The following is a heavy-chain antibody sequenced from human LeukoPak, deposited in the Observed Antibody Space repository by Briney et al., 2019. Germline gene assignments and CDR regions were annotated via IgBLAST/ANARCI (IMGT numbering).Heavy chain of an antibody. Sequence: GGSLRLSCAASGFTFDDYAMHWVRQAPGKGLEWVSGISWNSGSIGYADSVKGRFTISRDNAKNSLYLQMNSLRAEDTALYYCAKGYYYDSSGYYYAPLDYWGQGTLVTVSS. D-gene: IGHD3-22*01. CDR3: AKGYYYDSSGYYYAPLDY. CDR1: GFTFDDYA. J-gene: IGHJ4*02. V-gene: IGHV3-9*01. CDR2: ISWNSGSI.